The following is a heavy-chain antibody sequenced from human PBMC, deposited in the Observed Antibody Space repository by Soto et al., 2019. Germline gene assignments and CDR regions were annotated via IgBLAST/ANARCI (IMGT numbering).Heavy chain of an antibody. J-gene: IGHJ5*02. CDR2: ISSTSSYI. CDR1: GFSFSSHS. D-gene: IGHD2-21*02. Sequence: DVQLVESGGGLVKPGGSLRLSCAASGFSFSSHSMNWVRQAPGRGLEWVSSISSTSSYIHYAASVKGRVTISRDNAKSSRYLQWDGLRVDDTAVYYCVRDGRLQLQGEFLDPWGQGTLVTVSS. CDR3: VRDGRLQLQGEFLDP. V-gene: IGHV3-21*06.